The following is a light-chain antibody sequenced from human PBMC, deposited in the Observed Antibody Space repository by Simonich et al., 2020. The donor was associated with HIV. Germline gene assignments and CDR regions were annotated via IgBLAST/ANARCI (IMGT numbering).Light chain of an antibody. J-gene: IGLJ3*02. Sequence: NFMLTQPHFVSESPGKTVTISCTRSSGSIASNYVQWYQQRPGSTPTIVIYEDNHRPSGVPDRVSGSIDSSSNSASLTISGLKTEDDADYYCQSYDTSNRWVFGGGTKLTVL. V-gene: IGLV6-57*01. CDR1: SGSIASNY. CDR3: QSYDTSNRWV. CDR2: EDN.